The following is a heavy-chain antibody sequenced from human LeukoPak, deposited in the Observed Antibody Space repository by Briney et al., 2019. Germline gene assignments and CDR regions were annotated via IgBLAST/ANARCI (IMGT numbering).Heavy chain of an antibody. V-gene: IGHV3-74*01. D-gene: IGHD4-17*01. CDR2: INSDGSST. CDR1: GFTFRSYW. J-gene: IGHJ6*03. CDR3: ARVSVGDYYYYYYYMDV. Sequence: GGSLRLSCAASGFTFRSYWMHWVRQAPGKGLVWVSRINSDGSSTSYADSVKGRFTISRDNAKNTLYLQMNSPRAEDTAVYYCARVSVGDYYYYYYYMDVWGKGTTVTVSS.